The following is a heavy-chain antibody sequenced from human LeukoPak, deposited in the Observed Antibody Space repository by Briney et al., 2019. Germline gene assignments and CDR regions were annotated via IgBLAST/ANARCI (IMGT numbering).Heavy chain of an antibody. V-gene: IGHV3-30*02. J-gene: IGHJ4*02. CDR1: GFTFCSYS. CDR2: IRYDGSNK. Sequence: PGGSLRLSCAASGFTFCSYSMHWVRRAPGKGLEWVAFIRYDGSNKYYADSVKGRFTISRDNSKNTLYLQMNSLRAEDTAVYYCAKGSNYYDSSGDYWGQGTLVTVSS. D-gene: IGHD3-22*01. CDR3: AKGSNYYDSSGDY.